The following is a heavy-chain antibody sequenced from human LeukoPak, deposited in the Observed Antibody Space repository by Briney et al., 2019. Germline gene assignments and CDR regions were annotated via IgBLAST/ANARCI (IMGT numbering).Heavy chain of an antibody. D-gene: IGHD5-24*01. J-gene: IGHJ4*02. Sequence: GGSLRLSCEASGFXFREAWLTWVRQAPGKGLEWVGRIERIADGGSTQYAAPVKGRFSISRDDSKDTVYLQMSSLRAEDTAVYYCARGQMAGYWGQGTLVTVSS. CDR1: GFXFREAW. CDR2: IERIADGGST. CDR3: ARGQMAGY. V-gene: IGHV3-15*04.